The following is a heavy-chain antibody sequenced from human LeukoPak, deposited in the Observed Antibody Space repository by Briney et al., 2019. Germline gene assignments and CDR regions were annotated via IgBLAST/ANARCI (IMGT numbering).Heavy chain of an antibody. CDR2: ISSSGSTI. Sequence: GRSLRLSCAASGFTFSSYEMNWVRQAPGKGLEWVSYISSSGSTIYHADSVKGRFTISRDNAKNSLYLQMNSLRAEDTAVYYCARGGYCSSTSCYENYYYGMDVWGQGTTVTVSS. CDR3: ARGGYCSSTSCYENYYYGMDV. V-gene: IGHV3-48*03. J-gene: IGHJ6*02. CDR1: GFTFSSYE. D-gene: IGHD2-2*01.